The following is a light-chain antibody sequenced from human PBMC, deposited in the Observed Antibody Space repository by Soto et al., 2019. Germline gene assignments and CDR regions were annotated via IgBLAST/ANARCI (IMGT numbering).Light chain of an antibody. CDR3: SSYAGSNNLV. CDR1: SSDVGGYNY. V-gene: IGLV2-8*01. CDR2: EVS. Sequence: QSALTQPPSASGSPGQSVTISCTGTSSDVGGYNYVSWYQQYPGKAPKVMIYEVSKRPSGVPDRFSGFKSGNTASLTVSGLQAEDEADYYCSSYAGSNNLVFGGGTKLTVL. J-gene: IGLJ2*01.